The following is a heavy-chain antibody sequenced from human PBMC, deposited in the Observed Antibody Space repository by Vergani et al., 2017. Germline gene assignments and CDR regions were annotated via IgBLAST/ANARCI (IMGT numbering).Heavy chain of an antibody. D-gene: IGHD2-15*01. CDR2: ISSSSSYI. CDR1: GFTFSSSS. J-gene: IGHJ6*02. CDR3: ARDRRVVDYYYGMDV. Sequence: EVQLVESGGGLVKPGGSLRLSCAASGFTFSSSSMNWVRQAPGKGLEWVSSISSSSSYIYYADSVKGRFTISRDHAKNSLYLQMNSLRAEDTAVYYCARDRRVVDYYYGMDVWGQGTTVTVSS. V-gene: IGHV3-21*01.